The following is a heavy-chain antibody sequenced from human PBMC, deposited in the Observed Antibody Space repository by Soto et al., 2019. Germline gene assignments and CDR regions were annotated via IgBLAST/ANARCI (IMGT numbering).Heavy chain of an antibody. CDR2: ISAYNGNR. V-gene: IGHV1-18*01. CDR1: GYTFTSYG. CDR3: ARELVHQLVDY. J-gene: IGHJ4*02. Sequence: QVQLVQSGAEVKKPGASVKVSCKAFGYTFTSYGISWVRQAPGQGLEWMGWISAYNGNRNYAQKLQGRVTMTTDTPMRPAYMELRSLRSDDTSVYSGARELVHQLVDYWGQGTLVTVSS. D-gene: IGHD6-13*01.